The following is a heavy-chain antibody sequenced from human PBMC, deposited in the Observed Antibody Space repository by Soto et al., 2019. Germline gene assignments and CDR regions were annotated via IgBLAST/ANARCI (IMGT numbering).Heavy chain of an antibody. J-gene: IGHJ4*02. CDR2: ITGSSVRI. V-gene: IGHV3-48*02. CDR1: GFTFSVYS. D-gene: IGHD3-22*01. Sequence: EVQLVESGGGWVQPGGSLRLSCAASGFTFSVYSMNWVRQAPGKGLDWVSYITGSSVRILFADSVKGRFTVSRDNAKNSLYLQMNSLRDEDTGVYYCTTSNGHLNHWGQGTLVSVSS. CDR3: TTSNGHLNH.